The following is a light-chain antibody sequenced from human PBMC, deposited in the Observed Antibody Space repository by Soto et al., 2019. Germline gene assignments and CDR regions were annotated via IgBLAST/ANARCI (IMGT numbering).Light chain of an antibody. CDR2: WAS. V-gene: IGKV4-1*01. J-gene: IGKJ1*01. Sequence: ITKFTDYLAVSLREQATSNCKSNQSFLYSSNNKDYLAGYQQSPGQPPKLLIYWASTRESGVPDRFSGSGSGTDFTLTISSLKAKDVAVYSCQPYYSSPWTFGNGAMV. CDR1: QSFLYSSNNKDY. CDR3: QPYYSSPWT.